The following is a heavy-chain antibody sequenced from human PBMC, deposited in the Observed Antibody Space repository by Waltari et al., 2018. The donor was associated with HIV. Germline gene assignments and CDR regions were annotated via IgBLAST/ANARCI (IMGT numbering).Heavy chain of an antibody. D-gene: IGHD3-16*01. J-gene: IGHJ5*01. CDR2: SVAISGGP. CDR1: GETLKGYT. V-gene: IGHV1-69*02. CDR3: ASPPARGTWFDS. Sequence: QVQLVQSGAGVRKSGSSVTVSCKASGETLKGYTINWVRQAPGQGLQWMGRLEWAGGSVAISGGPKYSGKLRVRVIISADAVTNTAVMELSSLRVDDTAVYYGASPPARGTWFDSWGQGSLVIVSS.